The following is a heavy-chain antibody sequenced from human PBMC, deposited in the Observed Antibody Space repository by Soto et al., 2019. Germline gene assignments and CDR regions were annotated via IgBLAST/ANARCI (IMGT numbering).Heavy chain of an antibody. Sequence: PGGSLRLSCAASGFTFSSYAMSWVRQAPGKGLEWVSAISGSGGSTYYADSVKGRFTISRDNSKNTLYLQMNSLRAEDTAVYYCAKDRGSESLGYCSGGSCYEASWFDTWGQGTLVTVSS. CDR1: GFTFSSYA. CDR3: AKDRGSESLGYCSGGSCYEASWFDT. V-gene: IGHV3-23*01. CDR2: ISGSGGST. D-gene: IGHD2-15*01. J-gene: IGHJ5*02.